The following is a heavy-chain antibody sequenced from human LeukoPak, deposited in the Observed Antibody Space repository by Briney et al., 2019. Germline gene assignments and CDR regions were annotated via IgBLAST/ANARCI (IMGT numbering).Heavy chain of an antibody. Sequence: SETLSLTCAVSGGSISSGGYSWSWIRQPPGKGLEWIGYIYHSGSTYYNPSLKSRVTISVDRSKNQFSLKLSSVTAADTAVYHCARDWRRATPLLLGYWGQGTLVTVSS. J-gene: IGHJ4*02. CDR3: ARDWRRATPLLLGY. V-gene: IGHV4-30-2*01. D-gene: IGHD5-12*01. CDR2: IYHSGST. CDR1: GGSISSGGYS.